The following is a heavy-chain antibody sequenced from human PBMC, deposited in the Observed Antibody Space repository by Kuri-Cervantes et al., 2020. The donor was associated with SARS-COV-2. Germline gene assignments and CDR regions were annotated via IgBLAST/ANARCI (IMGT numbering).Heavy chain of an antibody. J-gene: IGHJ4*02. V-gene: IGHV3-23*01. CDR2: ISGSGGST. CDR3: AREKGGCSGGSCFYFDY. D-gene: IGHD2-15*01. CDR1: GFTFSSSW. Sequence: GGSLRLSCAASGFTFSSSWMHWVCQAPEKGLEWVSAISGSGGSTYYADSVKGRFTISRDNSKNTLYLQMNSLRAEDTAVYYCAREKGGCSGGSCFYFDYWGQGTLVTVSS.